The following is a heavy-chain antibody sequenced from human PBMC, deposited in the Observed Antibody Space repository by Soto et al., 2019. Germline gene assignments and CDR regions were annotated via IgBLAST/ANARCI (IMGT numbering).Heavy chain of an antibody. CDR3: AKGASGYYYYGMDV. CDR1: GFTFSSYA. D-gene: IGHD3-10*01. V-gene: IGHV3-23*01. J-gene: IGHJ6*02. Sequence: EVQLLESGGGLVQPGGSLRLSCAASGFTFSSYAMSWVRQAPGKGLEWVSAMSGSGGSTYYADSVKGRFTISRDNSKNTLYRQMNSLRAEDTAVYYCAKGASGYYYYGMDVWGQGTTVTVSS. CDR2: MSGSGGST.